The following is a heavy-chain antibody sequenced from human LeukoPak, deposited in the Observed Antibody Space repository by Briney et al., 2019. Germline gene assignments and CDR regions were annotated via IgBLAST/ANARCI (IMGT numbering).Heavy chain of an antibody. CDR2: ISSSSSYI. CDR3: ARAPKFRLVGVPKGPFDP. Sequence: GGSLRLSCAASGFTFSSYSMNWVRQAPGKGLEWVSSISSSSSYIYYADSVKGRFTISRDNAKNSLYLQMHSLRAEDTAVYYCARAPKFRLVGVPKGPFDPWGQGTLVTVSS. CDR1: GFTFSSYS. V-gene: IGHV3-21*04. D-gene: IGHD1-26*01. J-gene: IGHJ5*02.